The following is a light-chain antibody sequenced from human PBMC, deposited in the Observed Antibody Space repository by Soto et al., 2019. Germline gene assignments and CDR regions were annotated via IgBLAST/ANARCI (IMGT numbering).Light chain of an antibody. V-gene: IGKV3-15*01. J-gene: IGKJ4*01. Sequence: EVVMTQSPDTVSVSPGERATLSCRASQNINSNLAWYQQKPGQAPSLLIYGASTRVTGVPARFSGGRSGTEFNFTISSLQSEDFAVYFCQQYNVWPLTFGGGTKVEIK. CDR3: QQYNVWPLT. CDR2: GAS. CDR1: QNINSN.